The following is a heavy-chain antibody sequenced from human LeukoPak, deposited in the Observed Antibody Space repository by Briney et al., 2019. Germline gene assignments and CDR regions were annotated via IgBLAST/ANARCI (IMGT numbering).Heavy chain of an antibody. D-gene: IGHD3-3*01. CDR2: ISGYNGIT. J-gene: IGHJ4*02. V-gene: IGHV1-18*01. Sequence: GASVKVSCKASGYTFTSYGISWVRQAPGQGLEWMGWISGYNGITNYAQKVKGRVTMTIDKSTSTAYMELRSLRSDDTAVYYCARGPSITIFGVVNDYWGQGTLVTVSS. CDR3: ARGPSITIFGVVNDY. CDR1: GYTFTSYG.